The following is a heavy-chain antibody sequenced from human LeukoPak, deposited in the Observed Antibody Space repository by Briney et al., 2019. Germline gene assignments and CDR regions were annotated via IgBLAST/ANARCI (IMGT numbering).Heavy chain of an antibody. CDR3: ARVLSGSSLGFFDY. Sequence: ASVKVSCKASGYTFTGYYMHWVRQAPGQGLEWMGRINPNSGGINYAQKFQGRVTMTRDTSISTAYMELSRLRSDDTAVYYCARVLSGSSLGFFDYWGQGTLVTVSS. J-gene: IGHJ4*02. V-gene: IGHV1-2*06. D-gene: IGHD1-26*01. CDR2: INPNSGGI. CDR1: GYTFTGYY.